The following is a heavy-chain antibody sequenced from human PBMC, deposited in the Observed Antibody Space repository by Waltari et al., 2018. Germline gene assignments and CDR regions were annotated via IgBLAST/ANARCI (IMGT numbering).Heavy chain of an antibody. D-gene: IGHD4-17*01. CDR1: GDSISSLSW. CDR2: VFQSGSA. CDR3: ARGRYGAYSSNVFDY. Sequence: QLQLQESGPGLVKSSGTLSLACTVSGDSISSLSWWTWVRQSPGKGLEWVGEVFQSGSANYNPSLKSRVNMSVDKSTNQFFLTLNSVTAADTAVYYCARGRYGAYSSNVFDYWGQGTLVTVSS. J-gene: IGHJ4*02. V-gene: IGHV4-4*02.